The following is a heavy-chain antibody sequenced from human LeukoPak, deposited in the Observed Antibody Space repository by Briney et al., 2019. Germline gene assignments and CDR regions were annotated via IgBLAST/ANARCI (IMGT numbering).Heavy chain of an antibody. CDR2: INHSGST. CDR1: GGSFSGYY. V-gene: IGHV4-34*01. Sequence: SETLSLTCAVYGGSFSGYYWSWIRQPPGKGLEWIGEINHSGSTNYNPSLKSRVTISVDTSKNQFSLKLSSVTAADTAVYYCARLYPDSSSWYYFDYWGQGTLVTVSS. CDR3: ARLYPDSSSWYYFDY. J-gene: IGHJ4*02. D-gene: IGHD6-13*01.